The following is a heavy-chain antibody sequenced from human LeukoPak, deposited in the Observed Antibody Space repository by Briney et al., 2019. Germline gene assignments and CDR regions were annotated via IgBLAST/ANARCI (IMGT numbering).Heavy chain of an antibody. D-gene: IGHD3-10*01. Sequence: ASVKVSCKASGYTFTSYDINWVRQATGQGLEWMGWMNPNSGNTGYAQKFQGRVTMTRNTSISTAYMELRSLRSDDTAVYYCATLPAGSGSYLGAFDIWGQGTMVTVSS. J-gene: IGHJ3*02. CDR1: GYTFTSYD. V-gene: IGHV1-8*01. CDR2: MNPNSGNT. CDR3: ATLPAGSGSYLGAFDI.